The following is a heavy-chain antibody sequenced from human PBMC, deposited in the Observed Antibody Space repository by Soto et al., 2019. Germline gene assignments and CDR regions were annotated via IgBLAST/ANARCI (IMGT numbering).Heavy chain of an antibody. CDR2: INSDGSST. J-gene: IGHJ6*02. Sequence: GGSLRLSCAASGFTFSSYWMHWVRQAPGKGLVWVSRINSDGSSTSYADSVKGRITISRDNAKNTLYLHMNSLRAEDSGVYYCARRGGPGANYDFGSGYPPYYGMDVWGQGTTVTVSS. CDR1: GFTFSSYW. V-gene: IGHV3-74*01. D-gene: IGHD3-3*01. CDR3: ARRGGPGANYDFGSGYPPYYGMDV.